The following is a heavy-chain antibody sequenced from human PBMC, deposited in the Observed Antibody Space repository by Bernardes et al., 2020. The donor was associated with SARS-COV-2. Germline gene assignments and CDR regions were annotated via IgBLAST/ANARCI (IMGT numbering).Heavy chain of an antibody. CDR1: GFTFRNYA. D-gene: IGHD3-10*01. Sequence: GGSLRLSCSGSGFTFRNYALHWVRQAPGSGLEYVSGISSDGGNRHYAESMKGRFSISRDNSKNIIYLQMSSLRGEDTAMYYCVKDSKDSSFDYWGQGALVTVSS. CDR3: VKDSKDSSFDY. CDR2: ISSDGGNR. V-gene: IGHV3-64D*06. J-gene: IGHJ4*02.